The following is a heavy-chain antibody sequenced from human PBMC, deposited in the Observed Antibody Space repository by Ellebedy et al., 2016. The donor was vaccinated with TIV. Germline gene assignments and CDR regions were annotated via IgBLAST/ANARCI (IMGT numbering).Heavy chain of an antibody. CDR2: INPSGGST. J-gene: IGHJ4*02. D-gene: IGHD5-18*01. CDR3: ARGFARGYIYGYGDY. Sequence: AASVKVSCKASGYTFTSYYMHWVRQAPGQGLEWMGIINPSGGSTSYAQKFQGRVTMTRDTSTSTAYMELTRLTSDDTAVYYCARGFARGYIYGYGDYWGQGTLVTVSS. CDR1: GYTFTSYY. V-gene: IGHV1-46*01.